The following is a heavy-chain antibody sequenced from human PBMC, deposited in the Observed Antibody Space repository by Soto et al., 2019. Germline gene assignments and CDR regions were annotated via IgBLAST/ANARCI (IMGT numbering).Heavy chain of an antibody. J-gene: IGHJ6*02. D-gene: IGHD3-3*01. CDR3: ATSGYQYNYYGMDV. V-gene: IGHV1-2*04. Sequence: ASVKVSCKASGYTFTGYYMHWVRQAPGQGLEWMGWINPNSGGTNYAQKFQGWVTMTRDTSISTAYMELSRLRSDDTAVYYCATSGYQYNYYGMDVWGQGTTVTVSS. CDR2: INPNSGGT. CDR1: GYTFTGYY.